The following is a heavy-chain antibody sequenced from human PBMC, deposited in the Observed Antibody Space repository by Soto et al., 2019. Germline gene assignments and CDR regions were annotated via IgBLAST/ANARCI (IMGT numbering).Heavy chain of an antibody. CDR3: TRKTPPTGMEV. CDR1: GFTLSSYD. D-gene: IGHD2-15*01. V-gene: IGHV3-13*01. J-gene: IGHJ6*02. Sequence: EVQLVESGGGLVQPGGSLRLSCAASGFTLSSYDIHWVRQATGEGLAWVSGIGSGGDTHYADSVKGRFIISREDGQISLYLQMNTLTVGPTAVYYFTRKTPPTGMEVWGQGATVTVSS. CDR2: IGSGGDT.